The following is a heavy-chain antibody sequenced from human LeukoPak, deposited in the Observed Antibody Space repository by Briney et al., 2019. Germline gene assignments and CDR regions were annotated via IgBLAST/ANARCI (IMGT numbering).Heavy chain of an antibody. CDR2: IYYSGST. CDR1: GGSTSSSSYY. J-gene: IGHJ4*02. CDR3: ASNNVLLWFGELF. V-gene: IGHV4-39*01. Sequence: SETLSLTCTVSGGSTSSSSYYWGWIRQPPGKGLEWIGSIYYSGSTYYNPSLKSRVTISVDTSKNQFSLKLSSVAAADTAVYYCASNNVLLWFGELFWGQGTLVTVSS. D-gene: IGHD3-10*01.